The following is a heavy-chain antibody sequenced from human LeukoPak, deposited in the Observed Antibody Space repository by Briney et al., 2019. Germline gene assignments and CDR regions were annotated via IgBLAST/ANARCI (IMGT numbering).Heavy chain of an antibody. CDR3: ARQSSSWYVDC. CDR2: SHNSGST. CDR1: GGSISSYY. J-gene: IGHJ4*02. V-gene: IGHV4-59*08. D-gene: IGHD6-13*01. Sequence: PSETLSLTCTVSGGSISSYYWTWIRQPPGKGLEWIGYSHNSGSTNYKPSLESRVTISIDTSKNQFSLKLSSVTAADTAVYYCARQSSSWYVDCWGRGILVTVSS.